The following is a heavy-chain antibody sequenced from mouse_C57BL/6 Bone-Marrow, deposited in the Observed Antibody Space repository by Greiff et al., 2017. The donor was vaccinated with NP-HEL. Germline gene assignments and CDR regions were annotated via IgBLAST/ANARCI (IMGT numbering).Heavy chain of an antibody. D-gene: IGHD4-1*01. J-gene: IGHJ3*01. V-gene: IGHV14-1*01. CDR1: GFTFPDYF. CDR2: IYPEDGNT. CDR3: TTPNWDEFAY. Sequence: EVQLQASGAVLFRPGASVPLSCPSSGFTFPDYFMHLVKPRPDPCLAWIGRIYPEDGNTEYAPKFQGKATMTADTSSNTAYLQLSSLTSEDTAVYYCTTPNWDEFAYWGQGTLVTVSA.